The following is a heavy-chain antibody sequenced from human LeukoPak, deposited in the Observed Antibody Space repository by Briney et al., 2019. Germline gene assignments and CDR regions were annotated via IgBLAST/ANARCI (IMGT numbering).Heavy chain of an antibody. CDR2: IYYSGST. CDR3: AGFTIFGVVIQRSFDY. CDR1: GGSISSYY. V-gene: IGHV4-59*04. D-gene: IGHD3-3*01. Sequence: SETLSLTCTVSGGSISSYYWSWIRQPPGKGLEWIGYIYYSGSTYYNPSLKSRVTISVDTSKNQFSLKLSSVTAADTAVYYCAGFTIFGVVIQRSFDYWGQGTLVTVSS. J-gene: IGHJ4*02.